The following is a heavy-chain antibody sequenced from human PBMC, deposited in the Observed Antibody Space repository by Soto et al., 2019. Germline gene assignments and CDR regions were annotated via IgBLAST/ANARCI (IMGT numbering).Heavy chain of an antibody. D-gene: IGHD5-12*01. CDR1: GGSISSGGYS. V-gene: IGHV4-30-2*01. CDR3: ARVVATMGPIYFDY. J-gene: IGHJ4*02. CDR2: IYHSGST. Sequence: QLQLQESGSGLVKPSQTLSLTCAVSGGSISSGGYSWSWIRQTPGKGLEWIGYIYHSGSTYYNPSLKSRVTISVDRSKNQFSLKLSSVTAADTAVYYCARVVATMGPIYFDYWGQGTLVTVSS.